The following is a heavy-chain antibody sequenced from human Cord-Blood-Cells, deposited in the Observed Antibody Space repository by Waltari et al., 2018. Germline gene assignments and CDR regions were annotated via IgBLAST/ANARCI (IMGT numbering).Heavy chain of an antibody. CDR2: INHGGGT. J-gene: IGHJ3*02. Sequence: QVQLQQWGAGLLKPSETLSLTCAVYGGSFRGYYWSWIRQPPGKGLGCVGTINHGGGTNNPPPTKRLVTNSVDTSNNQFSLKLSSVTAADTSVYYCARRAYTWIQLSDAFDIWGQGTMVTVSS. CDR1: GGSFRGYY. CDR3: ARRAYTWIQLSDAFDI. D-gene: IGHD5-18*01. V-gene: IGHV4-34*01.